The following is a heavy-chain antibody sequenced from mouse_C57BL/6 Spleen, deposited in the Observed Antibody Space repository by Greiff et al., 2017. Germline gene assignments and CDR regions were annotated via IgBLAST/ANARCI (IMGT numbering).Heavy chain of an antibody. CDR3: TREGYYYGSSYGFFAY. V-gene: IGHV1-15*01. D-gene: IGHD1-1*01. J-gene: IGHJ3*01. CDR1: GYTFTDYE. Sequence: VQLQQSGAELVRPGASVTLSCKASGYTFTDYEMHWVKQTPVHGLEWIGAIDPETGGTAYNQKFKGKAILTADKSSSTAYMELRSLTSEDSAVYYCTREGYYYGSSYGFFAYLGQGTLVTVSA. CDR2: IDPETGGT.